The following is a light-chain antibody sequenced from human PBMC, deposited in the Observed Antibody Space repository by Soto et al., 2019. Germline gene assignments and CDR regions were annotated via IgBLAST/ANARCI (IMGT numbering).Light chain of an antibody. CDR3: QQSYSMPIT. Sequence: DIPMTPSTTPLSASVGDRVSITCRASQSISFYLNWYQQKPGKAHKVLIYAASNLQSGVPSRFSGSGSGTDFTLTISSLQPEDFATYYCQQSYSMPITVGQGTRLEIK. CDR1: QSISFY. CDR2: AAS. V-gene: IGKV1-39*01. J-gene: IGKJ5*01.